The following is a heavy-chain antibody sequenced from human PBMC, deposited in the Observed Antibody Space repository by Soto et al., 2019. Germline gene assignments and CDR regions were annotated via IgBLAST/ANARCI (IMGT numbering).Heavy chain of an antibody. CDR3: AHSPLRPGGHNWFDP. J-gene: IGHJ5*02. CDR2: IYWDDDK. CDR1: GFSLNSSRMA. V-gene: IGHV2-5*02. Sequence: SRPTLVNPTQTLTLTGTISGFSLNSSRMAVSWIRQPPGKALEWLALIYWDDDKRYSTSLKSRLTITKDTSKNQVVLTMTNMDPVDTATYYCAHSPLRPGGHNWFDPWGQGTLVTVSS. D-gene: IGHD3-16*01.